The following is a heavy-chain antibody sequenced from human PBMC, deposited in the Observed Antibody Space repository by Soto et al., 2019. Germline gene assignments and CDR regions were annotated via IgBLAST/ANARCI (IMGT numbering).Heavy chain of an antibody. J-gene: IGHJ4*02. D-gene: IGHD3-16*01. CDR3: TSLSYYDYVWVNKGDPPKNY. V-gene: IGHV3-49*03. CDR2: IRSKAYGGTT. Sequence: SGGSLRLSCTASGFTFGDYAMSWFRQAPGKGLEWVGFIRSKAYGGTTEYAASVKGRFTISRDDSKSIAYLQMNSLKTEDTAVYYCTSLSYYDYVWVNKGDPPKNYWGQGTVVTVAS. CDR1: GFTFGDYA.